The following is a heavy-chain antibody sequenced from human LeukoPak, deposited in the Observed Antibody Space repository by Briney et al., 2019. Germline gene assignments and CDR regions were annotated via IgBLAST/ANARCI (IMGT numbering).Heavy chain of an antibody. V-gene: IGHV4-39*01. J-gene: IGHJ4*02. CDR2: IYYSGNT. CDR3: ARQTGSGLFILP. D-gene: IGHD3/OR15-3a*01. Sequence: SETLSLTCTVSGVFISSSNSYWGWIRQPPGKGLEWIGSIYYSGNTYYNASLKSQVSISIDTSKNQFSLRLTSVTAADTAVYYCARQTGSGLFILPGGQGTLVTVTA. CDR1: GVFISSSNSY.